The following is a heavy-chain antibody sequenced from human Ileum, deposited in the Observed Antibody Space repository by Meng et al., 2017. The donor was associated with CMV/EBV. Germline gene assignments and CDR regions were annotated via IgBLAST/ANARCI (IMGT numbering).Heavy chain of an antibody. CDR2: INPKSGDF. V-gene: IGHV1-2*02. Sequence: ASVKVSCKASGYTFTDYNFHWARQAPGQGLEWMAWINPKSGDFNDAQKFHGRVTLTRDTSISVVYMELSGLRSDDTAVYYCVRGGGTGHFDYWGQGTLVTVSS. J-gene: IGHJ4*02. D-gene: IGHD1-1*01. CDR1: GYTFTDYN. CDR3: VRGGGTGHFDY.